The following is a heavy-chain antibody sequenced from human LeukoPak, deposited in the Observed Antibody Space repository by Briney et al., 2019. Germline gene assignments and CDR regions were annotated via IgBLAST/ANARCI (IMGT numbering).Heavy chain of an antibody. Sequence: ASVKVSCKASGYTFTSYYMHWVRQAPGQGLEWMGIISPSGGSTSYAQKFQGRVTMTRDTSTSTVYMELSSLRSEDTAVYYCARPLLLANSRGPLGWFDPWGQGTLVTVSS. CDR3: ARPLLLANSRGPLGWFDP. V-gene: IGHV1-46*01. J-gene: IGHJ5*02. CDR1: GYTFTSYY. CDR2: ISPSGGST. D-gene: IGHD3-22*01.